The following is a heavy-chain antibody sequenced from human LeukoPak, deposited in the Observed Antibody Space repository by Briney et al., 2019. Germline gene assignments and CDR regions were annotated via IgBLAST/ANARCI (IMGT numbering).Heavy chain of an antibody. CDR2: ISSSSSYI. CDR1: GFTFSSYS. D-gene: IGHD6-13*01. CDR3: ARDGVVAAAGGWFDP. Sequence: GGSLRLSCAASGFTFSSYSMNWVRQAPGKGLEWVSSISSSSSYIYYADSVKGRFTISRDNAKNSQYLQMNSLRAEDTAVYYCARDGVVAAAGGWFDPWGQGTLVTVSS. V-gene: IGHV3-21*01. J-gene: IGHJ5*02.